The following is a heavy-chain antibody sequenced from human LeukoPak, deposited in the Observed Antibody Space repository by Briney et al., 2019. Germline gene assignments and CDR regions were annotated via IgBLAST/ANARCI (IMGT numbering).Heavy chain of an antibody. CDR2: IYYSGST. V-gene: IGHV4-59*08. Sequence: SETLSLTCTVSGGAISNYYWSWIRQPPGKGLEWIGYIYYSGSTNYKPSLKSRVTISVDTSKNQFSLKLSSVTAADTAVYYCARRGYCSGGSCHSFDYWGQGTLVTVSS. D-gene: IGHD2-15*01. CDR1: GGAISNYY. CDR3: ARRGYCSGGSCHSFDY. J-gene: IGHJ4*02.